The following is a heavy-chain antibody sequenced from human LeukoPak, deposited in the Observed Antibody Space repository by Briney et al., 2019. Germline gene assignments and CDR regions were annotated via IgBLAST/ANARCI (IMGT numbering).Heavy chain of an antibody. CDR3: ASCPYDFWSGYYPFDY. Sequence: ASVKVSCKASGYTFTSYGISWVRQAPGQGLEWMGWISAYNGNTNYAQKLQGRVTMTTDTSTSTAYMELRSLRSDDTAVYYCASCPYDFWSGYYPFDYWGQGTLVTVSS. CDR1: GYTFTSYG. CDR2: ISAYNGNT. J-gene: IGHJ4*02. D-gene: IGHD3-3*01. V-gene: IGHV1-18*01.